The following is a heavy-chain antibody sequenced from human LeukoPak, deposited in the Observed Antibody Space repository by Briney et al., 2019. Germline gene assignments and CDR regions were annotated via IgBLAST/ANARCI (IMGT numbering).Heavy chain of an antibody. CDR3: ARENYDFWSGYSSIHYYGMDV. CDR2: IYYSGST. Sequence: SETLSLTCTVSGGSVSSGSYYWSWIRQPPGKGLEWFGYIYYSGSTNYNPSLKSRVTISVDTSKNQFSLKLSSVTAADTAVYYCARENYDFWSGYSSIHYYGMDVWGQGTTVTVSS. J-gene: IGHJ6*02. CDR1: GGSVSSGSYY. V-gene: IGHV4-61*01. D-gene: IGHD3-3*01.